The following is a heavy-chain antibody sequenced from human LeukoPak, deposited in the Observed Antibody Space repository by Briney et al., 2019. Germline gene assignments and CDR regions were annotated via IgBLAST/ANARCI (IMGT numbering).Heavy chain of an antibody. CDR1: GGSISSGGYS. V-gene: IGHV4-61*08. CDR2: IYYSGST. D-gene: IGHD7-27*01. J-gene: IGHJ5*02. Sequence: PSETLSLTCAVSGGSISSGGYSWSWIRQPPGKGLEWIGYIYYSGSTNYNPSLKSRVTISVDTSKNQFSLKLSSVTAADTAVYYCARLTGFNWFDPWGQGTLVTVSS. CDR3: ARLTGFNWFDP.